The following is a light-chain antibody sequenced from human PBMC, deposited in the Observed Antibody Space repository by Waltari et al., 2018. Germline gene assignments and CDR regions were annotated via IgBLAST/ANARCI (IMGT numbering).Light chain of an antibody. V-gene: IGLV3-21*04. CDR3: HVWHPHVDPGV. Sequence: SYVVTQPPPVSVAPGATATITCGGDHIGHYSVHRYQQKASQAPVLVIFYDRDRPSGIPDRCSGSNSGNTATLTISRVEAGDEARYYCHVWHPHVDPGVFGTGTEVTVL. CDR2: YDR. J-gene: IGLJ1*01. CDR1: HIGHYS.